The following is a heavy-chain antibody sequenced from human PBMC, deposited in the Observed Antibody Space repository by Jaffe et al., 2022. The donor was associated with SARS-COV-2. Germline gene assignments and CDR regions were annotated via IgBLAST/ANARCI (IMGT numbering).Heavy chain of an antibody. Sequence: QLQLQESGPGLVKPSETLSLTCTVSGGSISSSSYYWGWIRQPPGKGLEWIGSIYYSGSTYYNPSLKSRVTISVDTSKNQFSLKLSSVTAADTAVYYCAGYNSSSWSTDAFDIWGQGTMVTVSS. CDR3: AGYNSSSWSTDAFDI. V-gene: IGHV4-39*01. J-gene: IGHJ3*02. CDR2: IYYSGST. D-gene: IGHD6-13*01. CDR1: GGSISSSSYY.